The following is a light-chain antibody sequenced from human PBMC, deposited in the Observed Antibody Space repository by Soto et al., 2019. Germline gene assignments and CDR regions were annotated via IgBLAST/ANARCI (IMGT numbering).Light chain of an antibody. CDR2: GAS. CDR1: QSVSNNY. Sequence: EIVLTQSPGTLSLSRGARATLYCRASQSVSNNYLAWYQQKPGQAPRILIYGASSRATGIPDRFRVIGSGTDSTLPLSRLQPEDFAVDDCQPYGSPQTFCRLTKGDIK. V-gene: IGKV3-20*01. CDR3: QPYGSPQT. J-gene: IGKJ1*01.